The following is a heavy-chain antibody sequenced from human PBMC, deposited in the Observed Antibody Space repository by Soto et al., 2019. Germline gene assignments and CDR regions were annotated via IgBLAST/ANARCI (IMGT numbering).Heavy chain of an antibody. Sequence: PGGSLRLSCAASGFTFGNYAMSWVRQTPGKGLEWVSSLSGSGGHIYYTGSVKGRFTISRDNSKNTLYLQMNSLRAEDTAKYYCAKDDSDSSYNWFDPWGQGALVTVSS. CDR1: GFTFGNYA. CDR2: LSGSGGHI. D-gene: IGHD6-6*01. CDR3: AKDDSDSSYNWFDP. J-gene: IGHJ5*02. V-gene: IGHV3-23*01.